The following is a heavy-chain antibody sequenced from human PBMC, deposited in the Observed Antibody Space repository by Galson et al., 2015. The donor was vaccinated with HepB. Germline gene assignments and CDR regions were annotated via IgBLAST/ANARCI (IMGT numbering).Heavy chain of an antibody. Sequence: SLRLSCAASGFNFGDFAVSWFRQAPGKGLEWVGFTRSKAYGGTSEYAASVKGRFIISRDDAKSIAYLQMNSLKTEDTAMYYCARHDYYDTSGSCDAFDIWGRGTMVTVSS. D-gene: IGHD3-22*01. CDR1: GFNFGDFA. CDR2: TRSKAYGGTS. CDR3: ARHDYYDTSGSCDAFDI. V-gene: IGHV3-49*03. J-gene: IGHJ3*02.